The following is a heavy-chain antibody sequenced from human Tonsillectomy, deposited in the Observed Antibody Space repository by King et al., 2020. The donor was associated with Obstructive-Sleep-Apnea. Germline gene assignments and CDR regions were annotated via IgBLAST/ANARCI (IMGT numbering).Heavy chain of an antibody. CDR2: INHSGST. CDR1: GGSFSGYY. Sequence: VQLQQWGAGLLKPSETLSLTCAVYGGSFSGYYWSWIRQPPGKGLEWIGEINHSGSTNYNPSLKSRVTISGDTSKNQFSLKLSSLTAADTAVYYCASGGSNWFDPWGQGTLVTVSS. V-gene: IGHV4-34*01. J-gene: IGHJ5*02. D-gene: IGHD3-10*01. CDR3: ASGGSNWFDP.